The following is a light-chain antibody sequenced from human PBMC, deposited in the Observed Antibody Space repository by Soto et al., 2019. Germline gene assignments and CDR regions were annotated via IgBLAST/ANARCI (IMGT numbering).Light chain of an antibody. Sequence: QPVLTQPPSVSGAPGQRVTLSCTGSSSNIGAGYDVHWYQQLPGRAPKLLIYGNTNRPSGVPDRFSGSKSGTSASLAITGLQAEDEADYYCLSFDSSLSVVFGGGTQLTVL. J-gene: IGLJ2*01. V-gene: IGLV1-40*01. CDR3: LSFDSSLSVV. CDR2: GNT. CDR1: SSNIGAGYD.